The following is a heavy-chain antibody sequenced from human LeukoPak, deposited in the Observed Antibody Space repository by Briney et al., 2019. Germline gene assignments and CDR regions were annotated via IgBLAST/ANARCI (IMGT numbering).Heavy chain of an antibody. J-gene: IGHJ4*02. D-gene: IGHD6-19*01. CDR1: GFTFSSYA. Sequence: GGSLRLSCAASGFTFSSYALSWVRQAPGKGLEWVSAISGSGGSTYYADSVKGRFTISRDNSKNTLYLQMNSLRAEDTAVYYCAKLPGRSSGWRNSNWGQGTLVTVSS. V-gene: IGHV3-23*01. CDR2: ISGSGGST. CDR3: AKLPGRSSGWRNSN.